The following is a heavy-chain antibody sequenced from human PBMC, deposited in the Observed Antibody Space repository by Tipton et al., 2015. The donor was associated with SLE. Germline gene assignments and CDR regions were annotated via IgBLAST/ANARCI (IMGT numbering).Heavy chain of an antibody. CDR3: AKDRGSSSGTRYFQH. D-gene: IGHD6-13*01. CDR1: GFTFSSYA. J-gene: IGHJ1*01. V-gene: IGHV3-23*01. Sequence: GSLRLSCAASGFTFSSYAMSWVRQAPGKGLEWVSAISGSGGSTYYADSVKGRFTISRDNSKNTLYLQMNSLRAEDTAVYYCAKDRGSSSGTRYFQHWGQGTLVTVSS. CDR2: ISGSGGST.